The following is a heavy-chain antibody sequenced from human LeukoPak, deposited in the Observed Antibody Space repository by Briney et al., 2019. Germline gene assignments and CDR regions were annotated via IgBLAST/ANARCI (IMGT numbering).Heavy chain of an antibody. CDR2: INHSGST. V-gene: IGHV4-34*01. CDR3: ARVPIGCSGGSCYSPRTRRWFDP. CDR1: GGSFSGYY. J-gene: IGHJ5*02. Sequence: SETLSLTCAVYGGSFSGYYWSWIRQPPGKGLEWIGEINHSGSTNYNPSLKSRVTISVDTSKNQFSLKLSSATAADTAVYYCARVPIGCSGGSCYSPRTRRWFDPWGQGTLVTVSS. D-gene: IGHD2-15*01.